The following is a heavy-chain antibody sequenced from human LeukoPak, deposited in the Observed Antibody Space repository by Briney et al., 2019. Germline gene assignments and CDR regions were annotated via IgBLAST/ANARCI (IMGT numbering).Heavy chain of an antibody. CDR3: ARGMSRQQLFDY. Sequence: GGSLRLSCAASGFTFSSYSVNWVRQAPGKGLEWVSYISSTISTIYHADSVKGRFTISRDNAKSSLYLQMNSLRDEDTAVYYCARGMSRQQLFDYWGQGTLVTVSS. CDR1: GFTFSSYS. D-gene: IGHD6-13*01. V-gene: IGHV3-48*02. J-gene: IGHJ4*02. CDR2: ISSTISTI.